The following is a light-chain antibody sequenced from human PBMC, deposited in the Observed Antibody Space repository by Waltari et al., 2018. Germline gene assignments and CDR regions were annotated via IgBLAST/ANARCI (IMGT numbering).Light chain of an antibody. Sequence: EIVLTQSPGTLSLSPGERAVLSCKAGQTISGNFLAWYQQKFGQTPRLLITCSSSRATGIPDRFSGSGSGTDFTLIISRLEPEDFAIYYCHQYGSSPPTFGGGTKVEI. CDR1: QTISGNF. CDR2: CSS. CDR3: HQYGSSPPT. V-gene: IGKV3-20*01. J-gene: IGKJ4*01.